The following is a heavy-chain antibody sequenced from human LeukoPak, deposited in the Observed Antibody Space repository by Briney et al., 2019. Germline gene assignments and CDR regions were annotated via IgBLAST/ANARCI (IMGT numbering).Heavy chain of an antibody. V-gene: IGHV3-21*01. CDR2: ISSSSAYI. CDR1: GFTFIAYS. Sequence: GGSLRLSCAASGFTFIAYSMNWVRQSPGKGLEWVSSISSSSAYIYYADSVEGRFTVSRDDAKNSLYLQMNSLRAEDTAVYYCARENFYDSSGYDAFDIWGQGTMVTVSS. J-gene: IGHJ3*02. D-gene: IGHD3-22*01. CDR3: ARENFYDSSGYDAFDI.